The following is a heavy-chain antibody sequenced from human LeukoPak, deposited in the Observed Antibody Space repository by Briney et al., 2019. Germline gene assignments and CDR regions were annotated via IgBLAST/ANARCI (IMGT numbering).Heavy chain of an antibody. CDR1: GGTFSSYA. CDR2: IIPIFGTA. CDR3: ARDRTDYDFWSGSPHWFDP. Sequence: SVKVSCTASGGTFSSYAISWVRQAPGQGLEWMGGIIPIFGTANYAQKFQGRVTITADESTSTAYMELSSLRSEDTAVYYCARDRTDYDFWSGSPHWFDPWGQGTLVTVSS. J-gene: IGHJ5*02. D-gene: IGHD3-3*01. V-gene: IGHV1-69*13.